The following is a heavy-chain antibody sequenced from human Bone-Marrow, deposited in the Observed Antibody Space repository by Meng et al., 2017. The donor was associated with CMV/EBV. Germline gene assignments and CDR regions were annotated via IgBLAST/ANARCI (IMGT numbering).Heavy chain of an antibody. Sequence: SETLSLTCTVSGGSVSSGSYYWSWIRQPPGKGLEWIGHIYYTGSITYNPSLKSRVTISVDTSKSQVSLKLTSVTAADTAVYYCARGYEKYQLLYWFDPWGQGTMVTVSS. D-gene: IGHD2-2*01. J-gene: IGHJ5*02. CDR1: GGSVSSGSYY. V-gene: IGHV4-61*01. CDR3: ARGYEKYQLLYWFDP. CDR2: IYYTGSI.